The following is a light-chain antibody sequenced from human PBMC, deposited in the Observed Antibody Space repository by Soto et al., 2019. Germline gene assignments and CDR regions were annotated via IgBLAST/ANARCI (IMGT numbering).Light chain of an antibody. Sequence: EIVMTQSPATLSVSPGERATLSCRASQSVGSNYLAWYQQKPGQAPRLLIHGASSRATGIPDRFSGSGSGTDFILTISRLEPEDFAVYYCQQYGSSPWTFGQGTKVDIK. V-gene: IGKV3-20*01. CDR3: QQYGSSPWT. CDR2: GAS. CDR1: QSVGSNY. J-gene: IGKJ1*01.